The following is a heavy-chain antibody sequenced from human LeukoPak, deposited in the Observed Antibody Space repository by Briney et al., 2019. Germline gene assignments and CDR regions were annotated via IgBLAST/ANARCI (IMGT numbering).Heavy chain of an antibody. CDR2: IYCSGST. CDR3: AKVWAQLVLSALGG. CDR1: GGSISSSSYY. V-gene: IGHV4-39*01. J-gene: IGHJ4*02. D-gene: IGHD6-6*01. Sequence: SETLSLTCTVSGGSISSSSYYWGWIRQPPGKGLEWIGSIYCSGSTYYNPSLKSRVTISVDTSKNQFSLKLSSVTAADTAVYYCAKVWAQLVLSALGGWGQGTLVTVSS.